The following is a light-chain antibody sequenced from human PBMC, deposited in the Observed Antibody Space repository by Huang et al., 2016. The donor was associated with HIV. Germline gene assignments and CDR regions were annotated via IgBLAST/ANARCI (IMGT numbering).Light chain of an antibody. J-gene: IGKJ4*01. Sequence: IVLTQSPASLSLFPGERATLSCRASQSVSHYLAWYQHKPGQPPRLLIYGASRRATDMPTRFNGTGSGTDFTLTISSLETEDSAVYYCQESDTWPRLTLGGGTKVEIK. CDR3: QESDTWPRLT. CDR2: GAS. CDR1: QSVSHY. V-gene: IGKV3-11*01.